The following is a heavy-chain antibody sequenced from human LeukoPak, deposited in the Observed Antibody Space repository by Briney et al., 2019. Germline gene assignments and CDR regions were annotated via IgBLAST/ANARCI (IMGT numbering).Heavy chain of an antibody. CDR2: IYYSGST. J-gene: IGHJ4*02. Sequence: SETLSLTCTVSGGSISSSSYYWSWIRQPPGKGLEWIGYIYYSGSTNYNPSLKSRVTISVDTSKNQFSLKLSSVTAADTAVYYCARGHVVVPAAIDYWGQGTLVTVSS. D-gene: IGHD2-2*01. V-gene: IGHV4-61*01. CDR3: ARGHVVVPAAIDY. CDR1: GGSISSSSYY.